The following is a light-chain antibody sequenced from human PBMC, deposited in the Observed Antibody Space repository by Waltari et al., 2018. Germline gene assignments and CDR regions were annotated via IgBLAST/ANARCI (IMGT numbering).Light chain of an antibody. CDR3: QQYYTTPLT. J-gene: IGKJ3*01. V-gene: IGKV4-1*01. CDR2: LTS. Sequence: DIVMTQSPDSLAVSLGERATINCKSSQSVLYSSNNKNYLAWYQQKPGQPPKLLICLTSTRESGVPDRFSGSGSGTDFTLTISSLQAEDVAVYYCQQYYTTPLTFGPGTRVDIK. CDR1: QSVLYSSNNKNY.